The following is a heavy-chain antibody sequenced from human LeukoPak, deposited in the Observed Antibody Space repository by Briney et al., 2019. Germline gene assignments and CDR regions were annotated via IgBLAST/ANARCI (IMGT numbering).Heavy chain of an antibody. CDR1: GFTFSSYG. Sequence: GRSLRLSCAASGFTFSSYGMHWVRQAPGKGLVWVSRINSDGSSTTYADSVKGRFTISRDNAKNTLYLQMNSLRAEDTAVYYCARGRYYYDSSGYYPDYWGQGTLVTVSS. CDR2: INSDGSST. CDR3: ARGRYYYDSSGYYPDY. J-gene: IGHJ4*02. V-gene: IGHV3-74*01. D-gene: IGHD3-22*01.